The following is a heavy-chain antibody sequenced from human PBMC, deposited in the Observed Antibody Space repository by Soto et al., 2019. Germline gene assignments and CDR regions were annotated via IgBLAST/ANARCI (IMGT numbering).Heavy chain of an antibody. V-gene: IGHV3-23*01. CDR2: ISGSGGST. Sequence: EVQLLESGGGLVQPGGSLRLSCAASGFTFSSYAMSWVRQAPGKGLEWVSAISGSGGSTYYADSAKGRFTISRDNSKNTLYLQKNSLRAEDAAVYYCAKDQPFGIWFGEFPYYFDYWGQGTLVNVSS. J-gene: IGHJ4*02. D-gene: IGHD3-10*01. CDR1: GFTFSSYA. CDR3: AKDQPFGIWFGEFPYYFDY.